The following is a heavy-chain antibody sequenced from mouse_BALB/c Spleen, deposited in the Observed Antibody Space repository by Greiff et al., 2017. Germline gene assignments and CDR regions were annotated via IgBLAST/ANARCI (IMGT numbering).Heavy chain of an antibody. CDR3: PRGFYFDY. CDR2: IDPANGNT. J-gene: IGHJ2*01. V-gene: IGHV14-3*02. Sequence: DVQLQESGAELVKPGASVKLSCTASGFNIKDTYMHWVKQRPEQGLEWIGRIDPANGNTKYDPKFQGKATITADTSSNTAYLQLSSLTSEDTAVNYCPRGFYFDYWGQGTTLTVSS. CDR1: GFNIKDTY.